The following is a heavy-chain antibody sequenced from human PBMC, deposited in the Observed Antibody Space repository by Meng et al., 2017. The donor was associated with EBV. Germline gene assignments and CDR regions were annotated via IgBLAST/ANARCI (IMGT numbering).Heavy chain of an antibody. D-gene: IGHD6-6*01. Sequence: QNPLKESGPTLVKTTQTLTLTCTFSGFSLSTRGVGVGWIRQPPGKALEWLALIYWDDDKRYSPSLKSRLTITKDTSKNQVVLTMTNMDPVDAATYYCAHIIAARPFDYWGQGTLVTVSS. CDR3: AHIIAARPFDY. V-gene: IGHV2-5*02. J-gene: IGHJ4*02. CDR2: IYWDDDK. CDR1: GFSLSTRGVG.